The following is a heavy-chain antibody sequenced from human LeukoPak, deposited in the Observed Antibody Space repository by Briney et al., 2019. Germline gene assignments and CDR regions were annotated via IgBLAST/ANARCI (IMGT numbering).Heavy chain of an antibody. J-gene: IGHJ4*02. Sequence: GGSLRLSCAASAFVFSSHGMHWVRQAPGKGLEWVAVVWSDGTNKNYADSVKGRFTISRDNSKNTLYLQMNSLRAEDTAVYYCAKGPHPTPGYSSSWYYFDYWGQGTLVTVSS. CDR1: AFVFSSHG. D-gene: IGHD6-13*01. V-gene: IGHV3-33*06. CDR3: AKGPHPTPGYSSSWYYFDY. CDR2: VWSDGTNK.